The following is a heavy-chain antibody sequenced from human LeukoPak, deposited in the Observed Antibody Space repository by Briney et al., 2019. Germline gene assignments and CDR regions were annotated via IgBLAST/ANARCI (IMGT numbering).Heavy chain of an antibody. J-gene: IGHJ6*03. Sequence: GSSLRLSCAVSGFTYSIYWMTWARQPPGGGREWVAIIKQDGSEEYYVDSVKGRLTISRDKGKNSLYLQMNSLRAEDTAVYYCAREGSLRSIAASRTVDYMDVWGKGTTVTVYS. CDR1: GFTYSIYW. CDR3: AREGSLRSIAASRTVDYMDV. V-gene: IGHV3-7*01. D-gene: IGHD6-6*01. CDR2: IKQDGSEE.